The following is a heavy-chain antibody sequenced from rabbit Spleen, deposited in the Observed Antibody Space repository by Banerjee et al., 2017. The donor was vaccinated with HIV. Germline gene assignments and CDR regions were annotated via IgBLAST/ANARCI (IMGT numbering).Heavy chain of an antibody. CDR2: IYGDSSGST. V-gene: IGHV1S40*01. CDR3: ARDLDGVIGWNFGW. J-gene: IGHJ4*01. D-gene: IGHD1-1*01. CDR1: GLSFSSSYY. Sequence: QSLEESGGDLVKPGASLTLTCTASGLSFSSSYYMCWVRQTPGKGLEWIACIYGDSSGSTWYATWAKGRFTISKTSATTVTLQMTSLTAADTATYFCARDLDGVIGWNFGWWGPGTLVTVS.